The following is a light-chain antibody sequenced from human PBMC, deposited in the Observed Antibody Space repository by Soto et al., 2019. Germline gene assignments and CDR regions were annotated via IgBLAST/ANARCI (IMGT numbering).Light chain of an antibody. J-gene: IGKJ5*01. V-gene: IGKV1-5*03. CDR1: QSLSSG. Sequence: DIQMTQSPSTLSASVGDRVTITCRASQSLSSGLAWYQQKPGKAPKSLIYKASSLESGVPSRFSGSGSGTEFTLTISSLQPDDFATYYCQQYLSYPITFGQGTRLEIK. CDR2: KAS. CDR3: QQYLSYPIT.